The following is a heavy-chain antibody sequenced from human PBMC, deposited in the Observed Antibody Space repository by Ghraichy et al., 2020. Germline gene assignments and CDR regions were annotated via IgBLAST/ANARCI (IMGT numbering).Heavy chain of an antibody. CDR3: ATRSRRFDILTGYYFDY. J-gene: IGHJ4*02. D-gene: IGHD3-9*01. V-gene: IGHV4-34*01. CDR1: GGSFSNYY. Sequence: SQTLSLTCAVYGGSFSNYYWSWIRQPPGKGLEWIGEINHSGGTNYNPSLKSRVTISVDTSKNQFSLKLCSVTAADTALYYCATRSRRFDILTGYYFDYWGQGSLVTVSS. CDR2: INHSGGT.